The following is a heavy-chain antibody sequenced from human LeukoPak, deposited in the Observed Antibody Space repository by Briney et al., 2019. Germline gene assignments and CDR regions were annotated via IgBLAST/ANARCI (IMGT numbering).Heavy chain of an antibody. CDR3: ARAGRGGGHGSGTYVLDY. CDR1: GYTFTSYD. D-gene: IGHD3-10*01. Sequence: ASVKVSCKASGYTFTSYDINWVRQATGRGLEWMGWMNPDSGNTGYAQKFQGRVTMTGNTSITTAYMEVSSLRSEDTAVYYCARAGRGGGHGSGTYVLDYWGQGTLVTVSS. V-gene: IGHV1-8*01. CDR2: MNPDSGNT. J-gene: IGHJ4*02.